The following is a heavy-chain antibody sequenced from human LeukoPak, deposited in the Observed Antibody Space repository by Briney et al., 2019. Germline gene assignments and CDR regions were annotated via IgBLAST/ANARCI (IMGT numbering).Heavy chain of an antibody. V-gene: IGHV1-2*02. J-gene: IGHJ3*02. CDR3: ARDYYGSGSYYGAFDI. CDR2: INPNSGGT. D-gene: IGHD3-10*01. Sequence: ASVKVSCKASGYTFTGYYMHWVRQAPGQGLEWMGWINPNSGGTNYAQKFQGRVTMTRDTSISTAYMELSRLRSDDTAVYYCARDYYGSGSYYGAFDIWGHGTMVTVSS. CDR1: GYTFTGYY.